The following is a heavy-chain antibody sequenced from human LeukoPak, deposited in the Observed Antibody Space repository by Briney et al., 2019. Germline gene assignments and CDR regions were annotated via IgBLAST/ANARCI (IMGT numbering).Heavy chain of an antibody. Sequence: PGGPLRLSCAASGFTFSNYGMTWVRQAPGKGLEWVSAISDTGGNTYYADSVKGRFTISRDSPKNTLYLQMNSLRAEDTAVYYCAKGLPYEVGFDWWGQGTLVTVSS. CDR3: AKGLPYEVGFDW. D-gene: IGHD1-26*01. J-gene: IGHJ4*02. CDR2: ISDTGGNT. V-gene: IGHV3-23*01. CDR1: GFTFSNYG.